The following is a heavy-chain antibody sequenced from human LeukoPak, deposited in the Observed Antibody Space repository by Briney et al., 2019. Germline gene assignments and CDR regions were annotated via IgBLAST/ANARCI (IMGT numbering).Heavy chain of an antibody. J-gene: IGHJ6*02. Sequence: GGSLRLSCAASGFTFSSYLMIWVRQAPGKGLEGVANIKQDGSEKYYVDSVKGRFTISRDNAKNSLYLQMNSLRAEDTAVYYCARDRVPGAQWLVYYYYGMDVWGQGTTVTVSS. D-gene: IGHD6-19*01. CDR3: ARDRVPGAQWLVYYYYGMDV. V-gene: IGHV3-7*01. CDR2: IKQDGSEK. CDR1: GFTFSSYL.